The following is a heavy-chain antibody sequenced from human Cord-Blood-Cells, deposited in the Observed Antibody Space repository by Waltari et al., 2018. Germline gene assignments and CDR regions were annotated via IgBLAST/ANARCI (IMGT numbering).Heavy chain of an antibody. D-gene: IGHD7-27*01. J-gene: IGHJ4*02. CDR2: IWYDGSNK. V-gene: IGHV3-33*01. CDR1: GFTFSSYG. Sequence: QVQLVESGGGVVQPGRSLRLSCAASGFTFSSYGMHWVRQAPGKGLGWVAVIWYDGSNKYYADSVKGRFTISRDNSKNTLYLQMNSLRAEDTAVYYCARDLTGEFDYWGQGTLVTVSS. CDR3: ARDLTGEFDY.